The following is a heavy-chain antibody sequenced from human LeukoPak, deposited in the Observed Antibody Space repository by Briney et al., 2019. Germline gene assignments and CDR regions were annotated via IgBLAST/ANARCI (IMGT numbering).Heavy chain of an antibody. J-gene: IGHJ3*02. Sequence: PGGSLRLSCAASEFTFSAYGMHWVRQAPGKGLEWVSAISGSGGSTYYADSVKGRFTISRDNSKNTLYLQMNSLRAEDTAIYYCAKKFDSSGYSAFDIWGQGTMVTVSS. D-gene: IGHD3-22*01. CDR1: EFTFSAYG. V-gene: IGHV3-23*01. CDR2: ISGSGGST. CDR3: AKKFDSSGYSAFDI.